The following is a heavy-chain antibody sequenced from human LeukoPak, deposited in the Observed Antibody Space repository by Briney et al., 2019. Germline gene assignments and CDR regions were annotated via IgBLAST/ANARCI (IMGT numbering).Heavy chain of an antibody. V-gene: IGHV1-2*02. CDR2: INPISGGT. CDR1: GYSFTDYY. Sequence: VASVKVSCKTSGYSFTDYYMHWVRQAPGQGLEWMGWINPISGGTSSAQKFQGRVTMTRDTSITTVYMEVRWLTSDDTAIYYCARADRLHGGPYLIGPWGQGTLVTVSS. J-gene: IGHJ3*01. CDR3: ARADRLHGGPYLIGP. D-gene: IGHD2-21*01.